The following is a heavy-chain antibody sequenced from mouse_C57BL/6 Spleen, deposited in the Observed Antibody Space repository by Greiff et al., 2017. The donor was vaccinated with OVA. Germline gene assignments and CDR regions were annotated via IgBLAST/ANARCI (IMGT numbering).Heavy chain of an antibody. D-gene: IGHD2-4*01. CDR1: GFTFSDAW. CDR2: IRNKANNHAT. Sequence: EVQVEESGGGLVQPGGSMKLSCAASGFTFSDAWMDWVRQSPEKGLEWVAEIRNKANNHATYYAESVKGRFTISRDDSKSSVYLQMNSLRAEDTGIYYCTRGYYDYGAWFAYWGQGTLVTVSA. J-gene: IGHJ3*01. V-gene: IGHV6-6*01. CDR3: TRGYYDYGAWFAY.